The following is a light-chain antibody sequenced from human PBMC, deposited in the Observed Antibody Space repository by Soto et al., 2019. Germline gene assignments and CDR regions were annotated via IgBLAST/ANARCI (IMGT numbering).Light chain of an antibody. V-gene: IGKV1-39*01. CDR2: GSS. Sequence: DIQVTQSPSSLSASVGDRIIFTCRTSQTVKNYVNWYQQKPGKAPQLLISGSSNLQSGVPSRFSGSGSGTDFTLTISSLQPEDFATYYCQQSYSSPVNFGGGTKVDIK. CDR1: QTVKNY. J-gene: IGKJ4*01. CDR3: QQSYSSPVN.